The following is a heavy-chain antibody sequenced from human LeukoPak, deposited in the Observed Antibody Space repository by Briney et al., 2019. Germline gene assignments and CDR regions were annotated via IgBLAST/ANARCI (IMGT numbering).Heavy chain of an antibody. J-gene: IGHJ4*02. CDR3: ASDSAWNLHGGYLDH. CDR2: IRYDGSNK. CDR1: GFTFSSYG. D-gene: IGHD2-15*01. V-gene: IGHV3-30*02. Sequence: QPGGSLRLSCAASGFTFSSYGMHWVRQAPGKGLEWVAFIRYDGSNKYYADSVKGRFTISRDNSKNTLYLQMNSLRSEDTAVYYCASDSAWNLHGGYLDHWGQGTLVSVSS.